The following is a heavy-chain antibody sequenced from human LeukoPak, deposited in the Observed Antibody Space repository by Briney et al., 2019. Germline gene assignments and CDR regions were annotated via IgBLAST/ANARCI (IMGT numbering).Heavy chain of an antibody. CDR3: ASYYNVVFDY. V-gene: IGHV4-39*01. CDR1: GGSISSSSYY. J-gene: IGHJ4*02. Sequence: SETLSLTCTVSGGSISSSSYYWGWIRQPPGKGLEWIGSIYYSGSTYYNPSLKSRVTISVDTSKNQFSLKLSSVTAADTAVYYCASYYNVVFDYWGQGTLVTGSS. CDR2: IYYSGST. D-gene: IGHD3-10*01.